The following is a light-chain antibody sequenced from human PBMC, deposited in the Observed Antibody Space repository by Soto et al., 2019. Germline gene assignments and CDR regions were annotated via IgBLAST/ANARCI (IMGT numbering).Light chain of an antibody. V-gene: IGKV1-9*01. CDR1: QAISSS. J-gene: IGKJ2*01. CDR2: AAS. Sequence: DLQLTQSPSFLSASVGDRVTITCRASQAISSSLAWYQHNPGKAPKLLIYAASTLQNGVPSSFSGRGSGTEFTLTISSLQPEDFVTDYCQHLNDYRYTFGQGTKAEIK. CDR3: QHLNDYRYT.